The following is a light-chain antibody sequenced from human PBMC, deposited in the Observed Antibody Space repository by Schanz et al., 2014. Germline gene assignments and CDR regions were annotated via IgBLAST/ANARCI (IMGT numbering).Light chain of an antibody. J-gene: IGLJ3*02. V-gene: IGLV2-14*01. Sequence: QSALTQPASVSGSPGQSITISCTGTSSDVGGYNYVSWYQQHPGKAPKLMIYDVSNRPSGVSNRFSGSKSGNTASLAITGLQPEDEAHYYCQSYDISLRGSVFGGGTKLTVL. CDR1: SSDVGGYNY. CDR3: QSYDISLRGSV. CDR2: DVS.